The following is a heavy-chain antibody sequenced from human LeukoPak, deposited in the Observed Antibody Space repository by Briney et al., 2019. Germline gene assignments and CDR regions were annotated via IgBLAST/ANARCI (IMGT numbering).Heavy chain of an antibody. CDR2: ISAYNGNT. Sequence: AASVKVSCKASGYTFTSYGISWVRQAPGQGLEWMGWISAYNGNTNYAQKLQGRVTMTTDTSTSTAYMELRSLRSDDTAVYYCARDSGPHYDSSGYFFWGQGTLVTVSS. V-gene: IGHV1-18*01. CDR3: ARDSGPHYDSSGYFF. CDR1: GYTFTSYG. D-gene: IGHD3-22*01. J-gene: IGHJ4*02.